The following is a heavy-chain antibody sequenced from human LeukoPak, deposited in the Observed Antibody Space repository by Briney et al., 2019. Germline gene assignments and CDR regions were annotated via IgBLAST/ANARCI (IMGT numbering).Heavy chain of an antibody. J-gene: IGHJ6*02. Sequence: ASVKVSCKASGYTFTSYAMNWVRQAPGQGLEWMGWINIKTGNPAYAQGFTRRFVFSLDISVNTASLQISSLKAEDTAVYYCARGSFYYDSTDYFGPYYYGMDVWGQGTTVTVSS. D-gene: IGHD3-22*01. V-gene: IGHV7-4-1*02. CDR1: GYTFTSYA. CDR2: INIKTGNP. CDR3: ARGSFYYDSTDYFGPYYYGMDV.